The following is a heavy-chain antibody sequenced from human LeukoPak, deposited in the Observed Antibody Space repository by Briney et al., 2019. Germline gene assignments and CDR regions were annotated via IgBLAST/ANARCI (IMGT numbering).Heavy chain of an antibody. D-gene: IGHD2-2*01. V-gene: IGHV4-4*07. Sequence: KTSETLSLTCTVSGGSISSYYWSWIWQPAGKGLEWIGRIYTSGSTNYNPSLKSRVTMSVDTSKNQFSLKLSSVTAADTAVYYCARDMYCSSTSCYPLHYYYYMDVWGKGTTVTVSS. CDR1: GGSISSYY. CDR3: ARDMYCSSTSCYPLHYYYYMDV. J-gene: IGHJ6*03. CDR2: IYTSGST.